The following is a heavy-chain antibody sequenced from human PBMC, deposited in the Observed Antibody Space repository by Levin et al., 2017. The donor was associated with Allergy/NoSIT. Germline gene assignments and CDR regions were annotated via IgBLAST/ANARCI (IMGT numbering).Heavy chain of an antibody. J-gene: IGHJ1*01. CDR1: GFTFDDYA. Sequence: SCTASGFTFDDYAMHWVRQAPGKGLEWVSGISWNNDYIGYADSVKGRFTISRDNAKNSLYLQMNSLRAEDTALYYCAKGHCRGTSCFIRNQYFQHWGQGTLVTVSS. V-gene: IGHV3-9*01. CDR3: AKGHCRGTSCFIRNQYFQH. CDR2: ISWNNDYI. D-gene: IGHD2-2*01.